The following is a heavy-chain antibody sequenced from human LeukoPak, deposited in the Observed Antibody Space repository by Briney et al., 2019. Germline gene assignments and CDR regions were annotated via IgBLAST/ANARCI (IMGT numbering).Heavy chain of an antibody. CDR1: GFTFNSYA. CDR2: ISGGGDST. V-gene: IGHV3-23*01. J-gene: IGHJ4*02. D-gene: IGHD3-10*01. CDR3: AKAMVRGVTITYSDY. Sequence: GGSLRLSCATSGFTFNSYAMSWVRQAPGKGLEWVSAISGGGDSTYYADSVKGRFTISRDNSKNTLHLQMNSLGAEDTAVYYCAKAMVRGVTITYSDYWGQGTLVTVSS.